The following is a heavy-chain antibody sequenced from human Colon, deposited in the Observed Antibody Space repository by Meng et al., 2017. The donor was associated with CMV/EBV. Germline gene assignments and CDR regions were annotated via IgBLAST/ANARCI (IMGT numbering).Heavy chain of an antibody. CDR2: IFHSGAT. V-gene: IGHV4/OR15-8*01. J-gene: IGHJ4*02. CDR1: GGSLIGTNW. Sequence: TLSLTCVVSGGSLIGTNWLHWVRQPPGGGLEWIGEIFHSGATNYNPSLKSRVTISIDNSKNQFSLKLTSMTAADTAVYFCGDPPAGYWGQGILVTSPQ. CDR3: GDPPAGY.